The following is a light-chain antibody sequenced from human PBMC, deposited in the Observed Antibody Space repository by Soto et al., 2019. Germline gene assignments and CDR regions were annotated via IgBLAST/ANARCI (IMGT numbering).Light chain of an antibody. V-gene: IGKV3-20*01. J-gene: IGKJ1*01. CDR1: QSISNNY. CDR3: QQYANSWT. CDR2: GAS. Sequence: EIVLTQSPGTLSLSPGERATLSCRASQSISNNYLAWYQQKPGQAPRLLMSGASSRATGIPDRFSGSGSGTDFTLTISRLDPEDFAVYYCQQYANSWTFGHGTKVEIK.